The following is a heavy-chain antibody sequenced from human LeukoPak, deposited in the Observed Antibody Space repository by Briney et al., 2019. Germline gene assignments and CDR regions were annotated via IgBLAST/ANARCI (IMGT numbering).Heavy chain of an antibody. D-gene: IGHD4-17*01. Sequence: PSETLSLTCTVSGGSISSYYWSWIRQPPGKGLEWIGEINHSGSTNYNPSLKSRVTISVDTSKNQFSLKLSSVTAADTTVYYCARASDYGDYWGYYYYGMDVWGQGTTVTVSS. V-gene: IGHV4-34*01. J-gene: IGHJ6*02. CDR3: ARASDYGDYWGYYYYGMDV. CDR1: GGSISSYY. CDR2: INHSGST.